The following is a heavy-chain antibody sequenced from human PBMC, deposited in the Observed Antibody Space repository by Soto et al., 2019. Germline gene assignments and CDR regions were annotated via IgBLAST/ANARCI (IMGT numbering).Heavy chain of an antibody. Sequence: GSLRLSCTASDLIFSPYGLSWVRQAPGKGLEWVSGISGSGGGYSNTYYADSVKGRFTISRDNSKNTLYLQMNSLRADDTAVYCCGGDPEGPDYWGQGTLVTAPQ. CDR3: GGDPEGPDY. V-gene: IGHV3-23*01. D-gene: IGHD2-21*02. CDR2: ISGSGGGYSNT. CDR1: DLIFSPYG. J-gene: IGHJ4*02.